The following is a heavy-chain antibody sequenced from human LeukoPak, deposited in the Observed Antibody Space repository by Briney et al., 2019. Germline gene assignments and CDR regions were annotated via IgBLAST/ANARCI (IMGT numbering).Heavy chain of an antibody. CDR3: AREEGEWFGELFLPFKY. CDR1: GYTFSDYY. V-gene: IGHV1-2*02. D-gene: IGHD3-10*01. J-gene: IGHJ4*02. Sequence: ASVKVSCKASGYTFSDYYMHWVRQAPGQGLEWMGWINPNSGGTKYAQKFQGRVTMTRDTSINTAYMELSRLRSDDTAVYYCAREEGEWFGELFLPFKYWGQGTLVTVSS. CDR2: INPNSGGT.